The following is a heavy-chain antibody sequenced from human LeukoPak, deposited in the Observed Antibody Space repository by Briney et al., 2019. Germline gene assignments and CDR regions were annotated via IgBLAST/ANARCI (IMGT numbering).Heavy chain of an antibody. CDR3: AKDQDVYYYYYYYMDV. CDR2: IKQDGSEK. J-gene: IGHJ6*03. Sequence: GSLRLSCAASGFTFSSYWMSWVRQAPGKGLEWVANIKQDGSEKYYVDSVKGRFTISRDNAKNSLYLQMNSLRAEDTAVYYCAKDQDVYYYYYYYMDVWGKGTTVTVSS. D-gene: IGHD2-8*01. V-gene: IGHV3-7*03. CDR1: GFTFSSYW.